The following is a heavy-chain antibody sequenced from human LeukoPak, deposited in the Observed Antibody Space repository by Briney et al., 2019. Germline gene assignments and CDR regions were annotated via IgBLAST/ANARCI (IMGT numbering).Heavy chain of an antibody. D-gene: IGHD6-13*01. J-gene: IGHJ4*02. CDR2: IYTSGST. CDR1: GGSISSYY. CDR3: ARDQGAYSSSWYAGYFDY. Sequence: PSETLSLTCTVSGGSISSYYWSWIRQPAGKGLEWIGRIYTSGSTNYNPSLKSRVTMSVDTSKNQFSLKLSSVTAADTAVYYCARDQGAYSSSWYAGYFDYWGQGTLVTVSS. V-gene: IGHV4-4*07.